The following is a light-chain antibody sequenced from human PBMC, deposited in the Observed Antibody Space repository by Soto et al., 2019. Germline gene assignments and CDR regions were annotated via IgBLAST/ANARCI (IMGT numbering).Light chain of an antibody. V-gene: IGKV3-15*01. J-gene: IGKJ5*01. CDR2: GSS. CDR1: QSISSN. Sequence: MTQTQSSLSASVGDRVTITCRASQSISSNLAWYQRRPGQAPRLLIYGSSTRATGVPPRFSGSASGTEFTLTISSLQSEDFGVYYCQQYNDWPRTFGQGTRLEN. CDR3: QQYNDWPRT.